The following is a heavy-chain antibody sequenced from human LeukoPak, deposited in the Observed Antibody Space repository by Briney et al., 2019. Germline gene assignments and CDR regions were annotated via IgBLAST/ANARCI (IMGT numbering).Heavy chain of an antibody. D-gene: IGHD3-22*01. CDR3: ARDYYDSSLAFDI. V-gene: IGHV3-66*01. J-gene: IGHJ3*02. Sequence: PGGSLRLSCAASGFTLSSYSMNWVRQAPGKGLEWVSIIYTGSTTYYADSVKGRFTISRDNSKNTLYLQMNSLRAEDTAVYYCARDYYDSSLAFDIWGQGTMVTVSS. CDR1: GFTLSSYS. CDR2: IYTGSTT.